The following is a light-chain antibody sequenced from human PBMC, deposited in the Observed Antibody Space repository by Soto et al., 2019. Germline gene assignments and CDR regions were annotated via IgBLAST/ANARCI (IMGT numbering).Light chain of an antibody. CDR3: HQYGDSVRHT. CDR1: QSVSSSY. J-gene: IGKJ2*01. V-gene: IGKV3-20*01. CDR2: GAS. Sequence: EIVLTQSPGTLSLSPGERVTLSCRASQSVSSSYLAWYQQKPGQAPRLLIYGASNRATGIPDRFSGSRSGTAFTLTISRLEPEDFAVYYCHQYGDSVRHTFGLGTKLEI.